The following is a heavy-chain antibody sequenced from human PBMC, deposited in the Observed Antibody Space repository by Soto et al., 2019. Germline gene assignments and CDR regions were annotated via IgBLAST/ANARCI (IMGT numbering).Heavy chain of an antibody. V-gene: IGHV1-18*01. Sequence: ASVKVSCKASGYTFTSYGISWVRQAPGQGLEWMGWISAYNGNTNYAQKLQGRVTMTTDTSTSTAYMELRSLRSDDTAVYYCARWRYYDSSGYYPIDLDYWGQGTLVTVSS. D-gene: IGHD3-22*01. CDR2: ISAYNGNT. J-gene: IGHJ4*02. CDR1: GYTFTSYG. CDR3: ARWRYYDSSGYYPIDLDY.